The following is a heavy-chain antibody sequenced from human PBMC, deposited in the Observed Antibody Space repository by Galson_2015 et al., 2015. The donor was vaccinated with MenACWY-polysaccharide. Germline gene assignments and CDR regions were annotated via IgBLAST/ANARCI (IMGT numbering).Heavy chain of an antibody. CDR3: AKGAAHYGSGNYYDY. V-gene: IGHV3-23*01. D-gene: IGHD3-10*01. CDR2: LSPTTGNT. J-gene: IGHJ4*02. CDR1: GVTSSSYG. Sequence: SLRLSCAGSGVTSSSYGMGWVRQAPGKGLEWVSGLSPTTGNTYYADSVRGRFTISRDNSKNTLYLQMNSLRAEDTAVYYCAKGAAHYGSGNYYDYWGQGTQVTVSS.